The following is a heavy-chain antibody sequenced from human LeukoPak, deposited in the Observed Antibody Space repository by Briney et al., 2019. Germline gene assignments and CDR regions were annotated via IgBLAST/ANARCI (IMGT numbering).Heavy chain of an antibody. J-gene: IGHJ6*02. CDR1: GFIFSSSA. V-gene: IGHV3-53*01. D-gene: IGHD6-13*01. CDR3: ARAYSSSWYTDPYYYYYGMDV. CDR2: IYSGGST. Sequence: PGGSLRLSCAAPGFIFSSSAMSWVRQAPGKGLEWVSVIYSGGSTYYADSVKGRFTISRDNSKNTPYLQMNSLRAEDTAVYYCARAYSSSWYTDPYYYYYGMDVWGQGTAVTVSS.